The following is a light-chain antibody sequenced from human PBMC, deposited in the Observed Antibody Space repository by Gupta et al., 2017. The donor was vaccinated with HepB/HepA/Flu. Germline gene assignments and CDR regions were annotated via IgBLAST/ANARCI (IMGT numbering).Light chain of an antibody. J-gene: IGKJ4*01. Sequence: IVMTQSPLSLPVSPGEPASISCRSSQSLLHSNGYNYLDWYLQKPGQSPHLLIYLGSNRASGVPDRFSGSGSGTHFTLKINKVEAEDAGVYYCMQALQAPLTFGGGTKVEIK. CDR3: MQALQAPLT. V-gene: IGKV2-28*01. CDR2: LGS. CDR1: QSLLHSNGYNY.